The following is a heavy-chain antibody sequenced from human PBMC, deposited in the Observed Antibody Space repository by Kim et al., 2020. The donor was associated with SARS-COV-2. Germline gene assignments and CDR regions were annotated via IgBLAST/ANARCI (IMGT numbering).Heavy chain of an antibody. V-gene: IGHV1-18*01. D-gene: IGHD3-10*01. J-gene: IGHJ5*02. CDR1: GYTFTSYG. Sequence: ASVKVSCKASGYTFTSYGISWVRQAPGQGLEWMGWISAYNGNTNYAQKLEGRVTMTTDTSTSTAYMELRSLRSDDTAVYYCARVGSGSYLNWFDRWAREPWSPSPQ. CDR3: ARVGSGSYLNWFDR. CDR2: ISAYNGNT.